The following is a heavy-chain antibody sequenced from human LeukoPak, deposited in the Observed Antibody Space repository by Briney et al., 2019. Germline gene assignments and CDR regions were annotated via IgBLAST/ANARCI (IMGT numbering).Heavy chain of an antibody. CDR2: IYYRGRT. CDR1: GGSISSPSYY. Sequence: SETLSLTCTVSGGSISSPSYYGGWIRQPPGRGREWIGSIYYRGRTYYNSSLKTRVTISVDTSKNQFSRPLSSVTAADTGVYYCARHEQWLGSLDLWGQGTLVTVS. J-gene: IGHJ5*02. CDR3: ARHEQWLGSLDL. D-gene: IGHD6-19*01. V-gene: IGHV4-39*01.